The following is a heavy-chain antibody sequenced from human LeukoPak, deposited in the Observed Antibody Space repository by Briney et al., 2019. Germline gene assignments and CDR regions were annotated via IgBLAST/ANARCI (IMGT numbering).Heavy chain of an antibody. J-gene: IGHJ3*02. CDR1: GYTFTSYD. V-gene: IGHV1-8*03. CDR2: MNPNSGNT. CDR3: ARFRYYYYDSSGCYDDAFDI. Sequence: GASVKVSCKASGYTFTSYDINWVRQATGQGLEWMGWMNPNSGNTGYAQKFQGRVTITRNTSISTAYMELSSLRSEDTAVYYCARFRYYYYDSSGCYDDAFDIWGRGTMVTVSS. D-gene: IGHD3-22*01.